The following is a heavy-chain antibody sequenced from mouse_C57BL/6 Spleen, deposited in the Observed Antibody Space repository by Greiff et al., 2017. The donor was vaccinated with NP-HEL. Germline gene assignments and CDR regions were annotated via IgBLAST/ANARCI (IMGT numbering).Heavy chain of an antibody. D-gene: IGHD1-1*01. J-gene: IGHJ3*01. CDR1: GYTFTSYW. V-gene: IGHV1-64*01. CDR2: IHPNSGST. CDR3: ARGDTTVVATRFAY. Sequence: VQLQQPGAELVKPGASVKLSCKASGYTFTSYWMHWVKQRPGQGLEWIGMIHPNSGSTNYNEKFKSKATLTVDKSSSTAYMQLSSLTSEDSAVYYGARGDTTVVATRFAYWGQGTLVTVSA.